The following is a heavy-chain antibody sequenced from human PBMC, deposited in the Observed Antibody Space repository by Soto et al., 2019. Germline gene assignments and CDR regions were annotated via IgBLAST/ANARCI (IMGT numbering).Heavy chain of an antibody. Sequence: GGSLRLSCAASGFTSSNYAMSWVRQAPGKGLKWVSIILGNVANTYYAESVRGRFTISRDNSKITLYLQMNSLRAEDTAVYYCARPEAVAEPYYYGMDVWGQGTTVTVSS. D-gene: IGHD6-19*01. CDR3: ARPEAVAEPYYYGMDV. CDR2: ILGNVANT. J-gene: IGHJ6*02. V-gene: IGHV3-23*01. CDR1: GFTSSNYA.